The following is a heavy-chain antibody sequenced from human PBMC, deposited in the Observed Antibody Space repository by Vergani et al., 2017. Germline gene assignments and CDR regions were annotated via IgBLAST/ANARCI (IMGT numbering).Heavy chain of an antibody. J-gene: IGHJ5*01. CDR1: GFTFSTYA. Sequence: EVQLLESGGSLKQPGGSVRLSCAASGFTFSTYAMHWFRQAPGKGLEWVSALTGGGGSTYYADSFKGRFIISRDNSRDTLYLKMNSLRPEDTATYYCVKDAGCYENCFDSWGQGTLVTVSS. CDR2: LTGGGGST. CDR3: VKDAGCYENCFDS. V-gene: IGHV3-23*01. D-gene: IGHD1-26*01.